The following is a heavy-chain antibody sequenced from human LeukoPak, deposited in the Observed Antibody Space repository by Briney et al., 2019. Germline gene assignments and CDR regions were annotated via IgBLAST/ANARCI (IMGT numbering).Heavy chain of an antibody. V-gene: IGHV3-23*01. CDR2: ISGSGGST. CDR3: ARDRMIAVAGTY. CDR1: GFTFSSYA. D-gene: IGHD6-19*01. Sequence: GGSLRLSCAASGFTFSSYAMSWVRQAPGKGLEWVSAISGSGGSTYYADSVKGRFTISRDNSKNTLYLQMNSLRAEDTAVYYCARDRMIAVAGTYWGQGTLVTVSS. J-gene: IGHJ4*02.